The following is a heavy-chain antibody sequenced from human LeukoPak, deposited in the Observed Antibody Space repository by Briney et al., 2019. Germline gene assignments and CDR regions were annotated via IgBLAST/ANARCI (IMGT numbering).Heavy chain of an antibody. J-gene: IGHJ4*02. CDR3: AKGSLVSSPGGTSYYFDY. CDR2: ISGSGGST. CDR1: GFTFSRYA. V-gene: IGHV3-23*01. D-gene: IGHD1-1*01. Sequence: GGSLRLSCAASGFTFSRYAMSWVRQAPGKGLEWVSAISGSGGSTYYADSVKGRFTISRDNSKNTLYLQMNSLRAEDTAVYYCAKGSLVSSPGGTSYYFDYWGQGTLVTVSS.